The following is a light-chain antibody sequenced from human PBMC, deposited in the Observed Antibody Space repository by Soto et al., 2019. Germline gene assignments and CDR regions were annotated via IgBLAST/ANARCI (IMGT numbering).Light chain of an antibody. V-gene: IGKV3-20*01. Sequence: IVLTQSPGTLSLSPGQRATLSCSTSQSISRSYLAWYQHKRGQAPRLLMFGTGSRATGIPDRFSGTGSGTDFTLIINRLEPEDFAVYYCQQYSSTPHTFGQGTKLEIK. CDR2: GTG. CDR1: QSISRSY. J-gene: IGKJ2*01. CDR3: QQYSSTPHT.